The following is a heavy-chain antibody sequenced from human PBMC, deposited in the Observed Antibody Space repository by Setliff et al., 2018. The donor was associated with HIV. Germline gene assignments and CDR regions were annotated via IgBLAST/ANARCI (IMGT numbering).Heavy chain of an antibody. V-gene: IGHV3-21*01. CDR2: ISTSSTYT. D-gene: IGHD5-12*01. CDR1: GFNFRGYN. CDR3: ATHRVGQRPWLSDF. Sequence: GGSLRLSCAVSGFNFRGYNMNWVRQAQGKGLEWVSSISTSSTYTYYADSVKGRFTNSRDNAKNALYLQMNSLRAEDTAVYYCATHRVGQRPWLSDFWGQGTLVTVSS. J-gene: IGHJ4*02.